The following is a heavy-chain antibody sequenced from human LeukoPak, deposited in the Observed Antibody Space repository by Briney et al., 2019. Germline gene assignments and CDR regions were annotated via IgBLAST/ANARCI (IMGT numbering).Heavy chain of an antibody. CDR2: IRGGGDRT. CDR3: AKGHSAYGTGFDY. CDR1: GITFSTFA. V-gene: IGHV3-23*01. J-gene: IGHJ4*02. Sequence: GGSLRLSCAASGITFSTFAMSWVRQAPGRGLECVSVIRGGGDRTYYAETVRGRFTISRDNSKNTLYLQMSSLRADDTAIYYCAKGHSAYGTGFDYWGQGTLVTVSS. D-gene: IGHD5-12*01.